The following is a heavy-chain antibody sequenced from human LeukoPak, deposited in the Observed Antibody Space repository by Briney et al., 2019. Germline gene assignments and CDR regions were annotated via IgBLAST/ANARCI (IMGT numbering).Heavy chain of an antibody. Sequence: GGSLRLSCAASGFTFSNYGMSWVRQAPGKGLEWVSGISGSGGSTNYADSVKGRFTISRDNSKNTLYLQMNSLRAEDTAVYYCARPLHAPDSSGYYHWGQGTLVTVSS. CDR2: ISGSGGST. D-gene: IGHD3-22*01. J-gene: IGHJ5*02. V-gene: IGHV3-23*01. CDR1: GFTFSNYG. CDR3: ARPLHAPDSSGYYH.